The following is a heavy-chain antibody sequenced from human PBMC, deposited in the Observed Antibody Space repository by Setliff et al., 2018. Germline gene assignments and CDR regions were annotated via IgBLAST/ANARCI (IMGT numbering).Heavy chain of an antibody. V-gene: IGHV4-61*02. J-gene: IGHJ4*02. D-gene: IGHD4-17*01. Sequence: SETLSLTCTVSGASLSSGSYYWSWIRQSAGKGLEWIGRIYTSGATTYSPSLQSRVSISVDTSKNQLSLKLDSLTAADTAVYFCARLPRTVTHFDYWGQGALVTVSS. CDR2: IYTSGAT. CDR3: ARLPRTVTHFDY. CDR1: GASLSSGSYY.